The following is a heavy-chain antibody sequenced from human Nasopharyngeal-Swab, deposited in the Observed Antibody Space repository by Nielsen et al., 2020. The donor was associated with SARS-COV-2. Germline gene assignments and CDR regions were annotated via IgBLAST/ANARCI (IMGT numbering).Heavy chain of an antibody. D-gene: IGHD6-13*01. CDR1: GGSISSYY. J-gene: IGHJ6*02. V-gene: IGHV4-59*01. Sequence: SETLSLTCTVSGGSISSYYWSWIRQPPGKGLEWIGYIYYSGSTNYNPSLKSRVAISVDTSKNQFSLKLSSVTAADTAVYYCARSEIAAGRPYYYYGMDVRGQGTTVTVSS. CDR3: ARSEIAAGRPYYYYGMDV. CDR2: IYYSGST.